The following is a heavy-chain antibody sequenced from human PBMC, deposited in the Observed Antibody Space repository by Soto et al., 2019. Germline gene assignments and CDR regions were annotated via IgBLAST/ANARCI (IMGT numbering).Heavy chain of an antibody. D-gene: IGHD4-17*01. Sequence: GSLRPACAARGIPLFSYRMHGVRKAPGKGLEWVAVIWYDGSNKYYADSVKGRFTISRDNSKNTLYLQMNSLRAEDTAVYYGSRDHDYGNYFYYYVMDFLGQRTTVAVSS. CDR3: SRDHDYGNYFYYYVMDF. V-gene: IGHV3-33*01. CDR2: IWYDGSNK. CDR1: GIPLFSYR. J-gene: IGHJ6*02.